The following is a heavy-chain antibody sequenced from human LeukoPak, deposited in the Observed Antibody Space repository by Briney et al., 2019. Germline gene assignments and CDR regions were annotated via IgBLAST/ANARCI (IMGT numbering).Heavy chain of an antibody. CDR2: ISGSGGST. CDR1: GFTFSSYA. CDR3: AKGPYYYDSSGYSRRWFDP. Sequence: GGSLRLSCAASGFTFSSYAMSWVRQAPGKGLEWVSAISGSGGSTYYADSVKGRFTISRDNSKNTLYLQMNSLRAEDTAVYFCAKGPYYYDSSGYSRRWFDPWGQGTLVTVSS. V-gene: IGHV3-23*01. J-gene: IGHJ5*02. D-gene: IGHD3-22*01.